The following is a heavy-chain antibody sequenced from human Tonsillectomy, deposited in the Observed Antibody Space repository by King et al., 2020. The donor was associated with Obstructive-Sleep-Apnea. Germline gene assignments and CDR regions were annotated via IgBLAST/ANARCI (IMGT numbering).Heavy chain of an antibody. CDR3: ARNGASGWSFDY. Sequence: QLQESGPGLVTPSGTLSLTCAVSGGSISSNYWWSWVRQPPGKWLEWIGEMDHRGNTNYHPSLKSRVTVSVDESKNQFSLKLNSVTAADTAVYYCARNGASGWSFDYWGQGTLVTVSS. J-gene: IGHJ4*02. D-gene: IGHD6-19*01. CDR2: MDHRGNT. CDR1: GGSISSNYW. V-gene: IGHV4-4*02.